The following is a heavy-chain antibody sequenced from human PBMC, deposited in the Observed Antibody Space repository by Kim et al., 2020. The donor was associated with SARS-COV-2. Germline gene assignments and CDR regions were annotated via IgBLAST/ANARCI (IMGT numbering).Heavy chain of an antibody. CDR2: GST. CDR3: ARGIHFDY. V-gene: IGHV4-30-2*01. Sequence: GSTYYNPSLKSRVTISVARSKNQFSLKLSSVTAADTAVYYCARGIHFDYWGQGTLVTVSS. J-gene: IGHJ4*02.